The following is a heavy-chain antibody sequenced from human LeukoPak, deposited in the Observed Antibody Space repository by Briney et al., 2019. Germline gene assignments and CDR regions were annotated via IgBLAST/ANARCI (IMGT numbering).Heavy chain of an antibody. J-gene: IGHJ4*02. Sequence: SETLSLTCTVSGGSICSYYWSWIRQPPGKGLEWIGYIYYSGSTNYNPSLKSRVTISVDTSKNQFSLKLSSVTAADTAVYYCARSSSSSWYYYFDYWGQGTLVTVSS. V-gene: IGHV4-59*08. CDR1: GGSICSYY. D-gene: IGHD6-13*01. CDR3: ARSSSSSWYYYFDY. CDR2: IYYSGST.